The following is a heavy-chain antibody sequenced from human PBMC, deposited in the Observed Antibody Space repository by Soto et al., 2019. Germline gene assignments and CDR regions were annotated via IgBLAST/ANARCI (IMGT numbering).Heavy chain of an antibody. Sequence: SETLSLTCAVYGGSFSGYYWSWIRQPPGKGLEWIGEINHSGSTNYNPSLKSRVTISVDTSKNQFPLKLSSVTAADTAVYYCARSITIFGVVIIAHYGMDVWGQGTTVTVSS. CDR2: INHSGST. D-gene: IGHD3-3*01. J-gene: IGHJ6*02. CDR1: GGSFSGYY. CDR3: ARSITIFGVVIIAHYGMDV. V-gene: IGHV4-34*01.